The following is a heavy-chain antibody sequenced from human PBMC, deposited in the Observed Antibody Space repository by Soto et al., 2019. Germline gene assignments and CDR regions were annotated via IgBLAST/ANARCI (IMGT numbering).Heavy chain of an antibody. V-gene: IGHV1-18*01. J-gene: IGHJ5*02. Sequence: GASVKVSCKASGYTFTSYGISWVRQAPGQGLEWMGWISAYNGNTNYAQKLQGRVTMTTDTSTSTAYMELRSLSSDDTAVYYCARVLRGYCSSTSCYDNWFDPWGQGTLVTVSS. CDR1: GYTFTSYG. D-gene: IGHD2-2*03. CDR2: ISAYNGNT. CDR3: ARVLRGYCSSTSCYDNWFDP.